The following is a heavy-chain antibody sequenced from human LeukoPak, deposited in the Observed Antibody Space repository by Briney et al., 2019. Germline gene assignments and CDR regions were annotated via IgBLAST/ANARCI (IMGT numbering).Heavy chain of an antibody. CDR2: IHYSGNT. D-gene: IGHD6-13*01. J-gene: IGHJ6*02. CDR3: MRQPSAAASNFYYGLDV. CDR1: GGSINSYY. V-gene: IGHV4-39*01. Sequence: SETLSLTCTVSGGSINSYYWSWIRQPPGKGLELIGTIHYSGNTHYNSSLKGRVTISVDTSKNQFSLKLSSVTAADTAVYYCMRQPSAAASNFYYGLDVWGQGTTVTVSS.